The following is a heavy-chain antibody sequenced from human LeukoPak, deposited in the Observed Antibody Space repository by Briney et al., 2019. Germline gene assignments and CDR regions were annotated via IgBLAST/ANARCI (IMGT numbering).Heavy chain of an antibody. CDR1: GFTFTSYS. Sequence: GGSLRLSCAASGFTFTSYSMNWVRQAPGKGLEWVSSITGSSSYIYYADSMKGRFTVPRDNAKNSLYLQMDTLRAEDTAVYYCARGGNWFDPWGQGTLVTVSS. CDR3: ARGGNWFDP. J-gene: IGHJ5*02. V-gene: IGHV3-21*01. CDR2: ITGSSSYI.